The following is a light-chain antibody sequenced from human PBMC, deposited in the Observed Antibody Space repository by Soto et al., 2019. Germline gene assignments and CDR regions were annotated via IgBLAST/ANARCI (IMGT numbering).Light chain of an antibody. CDR2: SNN. J-gene: IGLJ2*01. V-gene: IGLV1-47*02. Sequence: MLPQRPCPSGTPGYRVTIPSSSRSSNVGSQYVYWYQQLPETAPKLLIYSNNQRPSGVPDRFSGSKSGTSASLAISGLRSEDEADYYCATWDDSLNGPVFGGGSKSPS. CDR1: SSNVGSQY. CDR3: ATWDDSLNGPV.